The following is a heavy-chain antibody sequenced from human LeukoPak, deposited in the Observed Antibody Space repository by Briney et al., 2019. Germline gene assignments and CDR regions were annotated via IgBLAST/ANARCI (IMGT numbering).Heavy chain of an antibody. CDR1: GYDFTTHW. Sequence: GESLTFSCLASGYDFTTHWIGWVRQMPGKGLEWMGIIYPVDSDTTYTPSFQGQVAISADKSITTAYLQWSSLKASDTAMYYCARLNADTAMVIDAFEIWGQGTKVTVSS. V-gene: IGHV5-51*01. J-gene: IGHJ3*02. CDR3: ARLNADTAMVIDAFEI. D-gene: IGHD5-18*01. CDR2: IYPVDSDT.